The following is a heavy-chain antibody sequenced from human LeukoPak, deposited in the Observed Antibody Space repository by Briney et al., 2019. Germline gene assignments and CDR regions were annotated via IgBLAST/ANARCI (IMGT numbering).Heavy chain of an antibody. J-gene: IGHJ4*02. CDR2: MSPNSGNT. CDR1: GYTFTSYD. Sequence: ASVKFSCKASGYTFTSYDINWVRQATGQGPEWMGWMSPNSGNTGYAQKFQGRVTMTRSTSMSTAYMELSSLRSEDTAVYYCARGPPNWGYDYWGQGTLVTVSS. CDR3: ARGPPNWGYDY. D-gene: IGHD7-27*01. V-gene: IGHV1-8*01.